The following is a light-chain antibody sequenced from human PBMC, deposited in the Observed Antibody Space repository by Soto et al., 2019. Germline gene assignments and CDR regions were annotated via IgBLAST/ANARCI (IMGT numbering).Light chain of an antibody. CDR1: QKITSSY. J-gene: IGKJ5*01. V-gene: IGKV3-20*01. CDR2: AAS. CDR3: QQYGGSPAIT. Sequence: EIVLTQSPDTLSLSPGERATLSCRASQKITSSYLACYQQKSGQAPRLLIYAASSRATGIPDRFSGSGSGPEFILTISRLEPEDFGVYYCQQYGGSPAITFGQGTRLEI.